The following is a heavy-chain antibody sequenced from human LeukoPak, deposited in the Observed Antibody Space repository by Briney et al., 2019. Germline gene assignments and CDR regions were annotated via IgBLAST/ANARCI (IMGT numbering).Heavy chain of an antibody. CDR3: ARLGQFCGGDCYPPSFDY. CDR2: IFHSGST. D-gene: IGHD2-21*02. Sequence: SETLSLTCTVSGDSISSSTYYWGWIRRPPGTGLEWIGSIFHSGSTYYNPSLKSRVTISVDTSKNQISLKLSSVTAADTAVYYCARLGQFCGGDCYPPSFDYWGQGTLVTVSS. V-gene: IGHV4-39*01. CDR1: GDSISSSTYY. J-gene: IGHJ4*02.